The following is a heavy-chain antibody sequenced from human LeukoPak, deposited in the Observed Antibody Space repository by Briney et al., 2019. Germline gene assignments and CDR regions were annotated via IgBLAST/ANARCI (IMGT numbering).Heavy chain of an antibody. Sequence: GSLRLSCAASGFTFSSYSMNWVRQAPGKGLEWVSSIISSSSYIYYADSVKGRFTISRDNAKNSLYLQMNSLRAEDTAVYYCARGGAVAPKFNFDYWGQGTLVTVSS. CDR1: GFTFSSYS. CDR3: ARGGAVAPKFNFDY. D-gene: IGHD6-19*01. V-gene: IGHV3-21*01. J-gene: IGHJ4*02. CDR2: IISSSSYI.